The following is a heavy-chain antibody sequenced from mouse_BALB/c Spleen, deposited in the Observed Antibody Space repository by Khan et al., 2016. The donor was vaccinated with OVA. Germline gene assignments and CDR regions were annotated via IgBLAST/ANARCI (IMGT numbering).Heavy chain of an antibody. Sequence: VQLKQSGPELMKPGASVKISCKASGYSFTTYYIHWVMQSHEKSLEWIGYIDPFSGGTTYNQKFEGKATLTVDKSSSTAYIHLSNLTSEDSAVYYCARHGYVAWFTYWGQGTLVTVSA. CDR3: ARHGYVAWFTY. J-gene: IGHJ3*01. V-gene: IGHV1S135*01. D-gene: IGHD2-2*01. CDR1: GYSFTTYY. CDR2: IDPFSGGT.